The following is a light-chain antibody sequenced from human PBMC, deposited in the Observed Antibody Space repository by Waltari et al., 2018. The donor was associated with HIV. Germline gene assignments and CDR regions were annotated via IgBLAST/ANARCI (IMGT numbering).Light chain of an antibody. CDR3: VGWDSSLSAYV. V-gene: IGLV1-47*01. CDR2: KNF. J-gene: IGLJ1*01. CDR1: SSNTENDN. Sequence: HSFLTQPPSASGTPGPTVTISCPGSSSNTENDNVNWYQQLPGMTPKLLLNKNFLRPSGVPDRFAASKSGTSASLTISGLRSADEADYYCVGWDSSLSAYVFGAGTKVAVL.